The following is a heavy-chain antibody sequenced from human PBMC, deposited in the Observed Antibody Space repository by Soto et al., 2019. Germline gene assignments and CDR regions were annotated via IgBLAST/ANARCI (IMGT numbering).Heavy chain of an antibody. V-gene: IGHV1-69*13. CDR1: GGTFSSYA. CDR2: IIPIFGTA. J-gene: IGHJ6*02. CDR3: ATRATVGTYYYYGLDV. D-gene: IGHD1-26*01. Sequence: VASVKVSCKASGGTFSSYAISWVRQAPGQGLEWMGGIIPIFGTANYAQKFQGRVTITADESTSTAYMELSSLRSEDTAVYYCATRATVGTYYYYGLDVWGQGTTVTVSS.